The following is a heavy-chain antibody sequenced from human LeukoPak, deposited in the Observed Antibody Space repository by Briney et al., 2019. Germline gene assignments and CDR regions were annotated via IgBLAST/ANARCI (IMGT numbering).Heavy chain of an antibody. CDR2: ISYDGSNK. CDR1: GFTFSSYA. V-gene: IGHV3-30*04. CDR3: ARMGGRGDGYNLNY. D-gene: IGHD5-24*01. Sequence: GGSLRLSCAASGFTFSSYAMHWVRQAPGKGLEWVAVISYDGSNKYYADSVKGRFTISRDNSKNTLYLQMNSLRAEDTAVYYCARMGGRGDGYNLNYWGQGTLVTVSS. J-gene: IGHJ4*02.